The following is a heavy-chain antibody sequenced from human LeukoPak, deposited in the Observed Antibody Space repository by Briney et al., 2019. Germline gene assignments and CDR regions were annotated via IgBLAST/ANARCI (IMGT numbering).Heavy chain of an antibody. CDR2: ISGSGGST. D-gene: IGHD3-22*01. CDR1: GFTFSGYG. J-gene: IGHJ4*02. V-gene: IGHV3-23*01. Sequence: GGSLRLSCAASGFTFSGYGMSWVRQAPGKGLEWVSAISGSGGSTYYADSVKGRFTISRDNSKNTLYLQMNSLRAEDTAVYYCARDQTYDSSGYYYWGQGTLVTVSS. CDR3: ARDQTYDSSGYYY.